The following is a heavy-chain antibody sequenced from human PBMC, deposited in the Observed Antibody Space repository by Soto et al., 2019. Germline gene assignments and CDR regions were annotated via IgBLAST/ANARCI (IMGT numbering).Heavy chain of an antibody. V-gene: IGHV3-33*01. Sequence: PGGSLRLSCAASGFTFSSYGMHWVRQAPGKGLEWVAVIWYDGSNKYYADSVKGRFTISRDNSKNTLYLQMNSLRAEDTAVYYCARDRRGCISTSCYNFDYWGQGTLVTVSS. CDR1: GFTFSSYG. J-gene: IGHJ4*02. CDR2: IWYDGSNK. D-gene: IGHD2-2*02. CDR3: ARDRRGCISTSCYNFDY.